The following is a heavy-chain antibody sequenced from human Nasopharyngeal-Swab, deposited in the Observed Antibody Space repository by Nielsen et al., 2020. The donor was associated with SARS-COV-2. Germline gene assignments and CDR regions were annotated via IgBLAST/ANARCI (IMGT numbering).Heavy chain of an antibody. Sequence: SVKVSCKASGLNFKVSAVQWVRQARGQRLEWRGWIVVGSGNTNYEQKFQERVTITRDMSTSTAYMELSSLRSEDTGVYYCAAWVTGELPFDYWGQGTLVTVSS. CDR2: IVVGSGNT. V-gene: IGHV1-58*01. CDR1: GLNFKVSA. J-gene: IGHJ4*02. D-gene: IGHD1-7*01. CDR3: AAWVTGELPFDY.